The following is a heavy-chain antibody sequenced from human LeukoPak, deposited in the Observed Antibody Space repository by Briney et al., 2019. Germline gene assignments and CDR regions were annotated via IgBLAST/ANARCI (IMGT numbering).Heavy chain of an antibody. V-gene: IGHV4-59*01. J-gene: IGHJ5*02. D-gene: IGHD4-17*01. CDR3: ARARDYGDYVSKFWFDP. CDR2: IYYSGST. CDR1: GGSISSYY. Sequence: LETLSLTCTVSGGSISSYYWSWIRQPPGKGLEWIGYIYYSGSTNYNPSLKSRVTISVDTSKNQFSLKLSSVPAADTAVYYCARARDYGDYVSKFWFDPWGQGTLVTVSS.